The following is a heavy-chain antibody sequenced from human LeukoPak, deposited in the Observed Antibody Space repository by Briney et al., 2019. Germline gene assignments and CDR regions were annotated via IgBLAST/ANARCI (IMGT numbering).Heavy chain of an antibody. Sequence: GRSLRLSCAASGFSFSSYGMHRVRQAPGKGLEWVAVISYDGSNKYYADSVKGRFTISRDNSKNTLYLQMNSLRAEDTAVYYCAREAGNLDAFDIWGQGTMVTVSS. CDR2: ISYDGSNK. J-gene: IGHJ3*02. D-gene: IGHD6-13*01. CDR1: GFSFSSYG. V-gene: IGHV3-30*03. CDR3: AREAGNLDAFDI.